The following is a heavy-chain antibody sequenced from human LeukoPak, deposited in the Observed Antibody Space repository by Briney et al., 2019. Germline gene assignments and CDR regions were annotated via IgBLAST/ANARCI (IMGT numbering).Heavy chain of an antibody. D-gene: IGHD5-12*01. V-gene: IGHV1-2*02. Sequence: ASVTVSFTASGYTFTVYYMHWVRQAPGQGLEWMGWINPNSGGTNYAQKFQGRVTMTRDTSISTAYMELSRLRSDDTAVYYCAREGLDIVATRGFDYWGQGTLVTVSS. CDR1: GYTFTVYY. CDR3: AREGLDIVATRGFDY. J-gene: IGHJ4*02. CDR2: INPNSGGT.